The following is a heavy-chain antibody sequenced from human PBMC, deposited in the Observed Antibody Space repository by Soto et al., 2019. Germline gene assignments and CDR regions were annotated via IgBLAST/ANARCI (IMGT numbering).Heavy chain of an antibody. CDR2: SSTYNGNT. CDR3: VRDHHDFSSDYHYYHMDV. J-gene: IGHJ6*03. V-gene: IGHV1-18*01. Sequence: QAQLVQSGAEMKKPGASVKVSCKASGYTLSNYGISWVRQAPGQGLEWMGWSSTYNGNTKYAKKFQGRVTMTTDTSTSTAYMELRSPRYDDTAVYYCVRDHHDFSSDYHYYHMDVWGKGTTVTVSS. CDR1: GYTLSNYG. D-gene: IGHD3-3*01.